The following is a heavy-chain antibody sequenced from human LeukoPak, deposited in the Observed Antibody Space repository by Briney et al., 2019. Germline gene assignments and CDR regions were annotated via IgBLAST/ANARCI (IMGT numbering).Heavy chain of an antibody. Sequence: PGGSLRLSCAASGFTFSSYSMNWVRQAPGKGLEWVSSISSSSSYIYYADSVKGRFTISRDNAKNSLYLQMNSLRAEDTAVYYCAREQDFGYSYGYDYWGQGTLVTVSS. V-gene: IGHV3-21*04. CDR2: ISSSSSYI. D-gene: IGHD5-18*01. J-gene: IGHJ4*02. CDR1: GFTFSSYS. CDR3: AREQDFGYSYGYDY.